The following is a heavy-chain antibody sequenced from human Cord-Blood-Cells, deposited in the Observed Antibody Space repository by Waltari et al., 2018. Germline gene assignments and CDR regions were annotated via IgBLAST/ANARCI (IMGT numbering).Heavy chain of an antibody. CDR1: AYSFPSFL. CDR2: IYPGDSDT. D-gene: IGHD3-10*01. Sequence: EVQLVQSGAEVKKPGESLKISCNGSAYSFPSFLLGLVRKMPGKGLEWMGIIYPGDSDTRYSPSFQGQVTISADKSISTAYLQWSSLKASDTAMYYCATHGEGYYYGMDVWGQGTTVTVSS. CDR3: ATHGEGYYYGMDV. J-gene: IGHJ6*02. V-gene: IGHV5-51*01.